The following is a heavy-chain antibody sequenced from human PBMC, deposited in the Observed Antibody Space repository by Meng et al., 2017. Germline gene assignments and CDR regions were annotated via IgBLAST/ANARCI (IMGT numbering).Heavy chain of an antibody. V-gene: IGHV1-2*02. CDR2: INPNSGGT. CDR1: GYTFTGYY. CDR3: ARGPEGPPYYDFWSGYYTAVDAFDI. Sequence: ASVKVSCEASGYTFTGYYIHWVRQSPGQGLECMGWINPNSGGTNYAQKFQGRVTMTRNTSISTAYMELSSLRSEDTAVYYCARGPEGPPYYDFWSGYYTAVDAFDIWGQGTMVTVSS. D-gene: IGHD3-3*01. J-gene: IGHJ3*02.